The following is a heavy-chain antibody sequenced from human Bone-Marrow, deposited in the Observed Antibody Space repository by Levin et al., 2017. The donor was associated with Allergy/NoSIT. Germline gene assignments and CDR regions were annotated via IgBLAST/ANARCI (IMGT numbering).Heavy chain of an antibody. CDR1: GLTFSTSA. J-gene: IGHJ6*02. V-gene: IGHV1-58*01. D-gene: IGHD3-10*01. CDR3: GANFIGSGNYLNHYYDNTDV. Sequence: SVKVSCKTSGLTFSTSAVQWVRQARGQRLEWIGWIVVGSGYTSHAQKFGGRVTITRDMSTSTAYMELSSLRSEDTAVYYCGANFIGSGNYLNHYYDNTDVWGQGTTVTVSS. CDR2: IVVGSGYT.